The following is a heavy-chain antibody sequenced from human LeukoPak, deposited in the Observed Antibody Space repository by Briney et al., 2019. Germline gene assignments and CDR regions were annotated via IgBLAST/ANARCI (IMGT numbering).Heavy chain of an antibody. CDR1: GGSISSSSYY. Sequence: SETLSLTCTVSGGSISSSSYYWGWIRQPPGKGLEWIGCIYYTGSTYYNPSLKSRVTISVDTSKNQFSLKLSSVTAADTAVYYCAREKIAARTFDYWGQGTLVTVSS. D-gene: IGHD6-6*01. CDR3: AREKIAARTFDY. V-gene: IGHV4-39*02. J-gene: IGHJ4*02. CDR2: IYYTGST.